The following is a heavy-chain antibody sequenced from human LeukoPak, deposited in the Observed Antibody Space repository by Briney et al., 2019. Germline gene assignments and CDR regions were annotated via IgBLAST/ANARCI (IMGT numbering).Heavy chain of an antibody. J-gene: IGHJ3*02. CDR1: GFTFDDYA. Sequence: GRSLRLSCAASGFTFDDYAMHWVRQAPGKGLEWVSGISWNSGSIGYADSVKGRFTISRDNAKNSLYLQMNSLRAEDMAFYYCAKALGQVVPAARDAFDIWGQGTMVTVSS. V-gene: IGHV3-9*03. D-gene: IGHD2-2*01. CDR3: AKALGQVVPAARDAFDI. CDR2: ISWNSGSI.